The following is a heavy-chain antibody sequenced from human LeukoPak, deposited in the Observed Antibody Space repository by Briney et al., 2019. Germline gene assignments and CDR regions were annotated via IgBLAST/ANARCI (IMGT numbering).Heavy chain of an antibody. CDR1: GGSISSYY. CDR2: IYTSGST. D-gene: IGHD3-16*01. V-gene: IGHV4-4*07. CDR3: ARASPLGYYSYYYMDV. Sequence: SETLSLTCTVSGGSISSYYWSWIRQPAGEGLEWIGRIYTSGSTNYNPSLKSRVTMSVDTSKNRFSLQLSSVTAADTAVYYCARASPLGYYSYYYMDVWGKGTTVTVSS. J-gene: IGHJ6*03.